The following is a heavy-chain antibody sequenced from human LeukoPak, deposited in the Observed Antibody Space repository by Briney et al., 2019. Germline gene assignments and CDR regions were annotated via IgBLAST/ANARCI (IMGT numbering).Heavy chain of an antibody. J-gene: IGHJ6*02. CDR2: INSDGSST. V-gene: IGHV3-74*01. CDR3: ARVWERGYSYGYGNFFYYYYYYGMDV. CDR1: GFTFSSYW. Sequence: GGSLRLSCAASGFTFSSYWMHWVRQAPGKGLVWVSRINSDGSSTSYADSVKGRFTISRDNAKNTLYLQMNSLRAEDTAVYYCARVWERGYSYGYGNFFYYYYYYGMDVWGQGTTVTVSS. D-gene: IGHD5-18*01.